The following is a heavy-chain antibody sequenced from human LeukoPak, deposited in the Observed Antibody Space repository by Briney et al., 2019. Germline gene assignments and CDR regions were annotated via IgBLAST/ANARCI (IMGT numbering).Heavy chain of an antibody. CDR1: GFTFSDYY. D-gene: IGHD6-19*01. CDR2: ISSSGSTI. V-gene: IGHV3-11*01. Sequence: GGSLRLSCAASGFTFSDYYMSWIRQAPGKGLEWVSYISSSGSTIYYADSVKGRFTISRDNAKNSLYLQMNSLRAEDTAVYYCAKVVADDWFDPWGQGTLVTVSS. J-gene: IGHJ5*02. CDR3: AKVVADDWFDP.